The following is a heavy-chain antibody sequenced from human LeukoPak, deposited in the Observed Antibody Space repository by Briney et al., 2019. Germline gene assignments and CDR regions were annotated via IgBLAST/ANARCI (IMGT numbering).Heavy chain of an antibody. D-gene: IGHD4-17*01. CDR3: ARDHLTDYGDYPSAFDI. V-gene: IGHV1-2*02. CDR1: GYTFTGYY. J-gene: IGHJ3*02. Sequence: ASVKVTCKASGYTFTGYYMHWVRQAPGQGLEWMGWINPNSGGTNYAQKLQGRVTMTTDTSTSTAYMELRSLRSDDTAVYYCARDHLTDYGDYPSAFDIWGQGTMVTVSS. CDR2: INPNSGGT.